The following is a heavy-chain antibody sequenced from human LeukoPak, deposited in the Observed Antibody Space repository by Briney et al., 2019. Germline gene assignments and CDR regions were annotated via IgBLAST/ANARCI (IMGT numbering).Heavy chain of an antibody. V-gene: IGHV4-34*01. D-gene: IGHD6-13*01. CDR2: INHSGST. CDR3: ARGLPKYSSSSPTGGYYFDY. Sequence: PSETLSLTCAVYGGSFSGYYWSWIRQPPGKGLEWIGEINHSGSTNYNPSLKSRVAISVDTSKNQFSLKLSSVTAADTAVYYCARGLPKYSSSSPTGGYYFDYWGQGTLVTVSS. CDR1: GGSFSGYY. J-gene: IGHJ4*02.